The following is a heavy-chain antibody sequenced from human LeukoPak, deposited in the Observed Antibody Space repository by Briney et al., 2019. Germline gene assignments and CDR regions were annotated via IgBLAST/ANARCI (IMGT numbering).Heavy chain of an antibody. J-gene: IGHJ5*02. CDR2: IYYSGST. D-gene: IGHD6-13*01. Sequence: SETLSLTSTVSGGSISSYYWSWIRQPPGKGLEWIGYIYYSGSTNYNPSLKSRVTISVDTSKNQFSLKLSSVTAADTAVYYCARGDSSSFDPWGQGTLVTVSS. CDR1: GGSISSYY. V-gene: IGHV4-59*12. CDR3: ARGDSSSFDP.